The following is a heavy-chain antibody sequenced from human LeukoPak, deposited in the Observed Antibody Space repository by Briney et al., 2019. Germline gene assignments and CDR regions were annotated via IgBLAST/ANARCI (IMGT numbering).Heavy chain of an antibody. D-gene: IGHD3-3*01. Sequence: GGSLRLSCAASGFTFSSYSMNWVRQAPGKGLEWVSSISSSSSYIYYADSVKGRFTISRDNAKNSLYLQMNSLRAGDTAVYYCAREGVLEWLGRQFDYWGQGTLVTVSS. V-gene: IGHV3-21*01. CDR3: AREGVLEWLGRQFDY. J-gene: IGHJ4*02. CDR2: ISSSSSYI. CDR1: GFTFSSYS.